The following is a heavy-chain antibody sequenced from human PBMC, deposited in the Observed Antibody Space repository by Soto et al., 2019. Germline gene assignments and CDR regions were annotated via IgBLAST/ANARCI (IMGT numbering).Heavy chain of an antibody. CDR2: IYYSGST. CDR3: ARDIGYCTNGV. J-gene: IGHJ3*01. CDR1: GDSVTSDSYF. D-gene: IGHD2-8*01. Sequence: SETLSLTCTVSGDSVTSDSYFWSWIRQPPGKGLEWIGYIYYSGSTNYNPSLKSRVTISVDTSKNQFSLKLSSVTAADTAVYYCARDIGYCTNGVWGQGTMVTVSS. V-gene: IGHV4-61*01.